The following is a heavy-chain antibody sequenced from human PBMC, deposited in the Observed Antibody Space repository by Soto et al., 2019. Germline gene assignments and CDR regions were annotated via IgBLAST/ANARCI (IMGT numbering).Heavy chain of an antibody. Sequence: QVQLVQSGAEVKKPGSSVKVSCKASGGTFSSYAISWVRQAPGQGLEWMGGIIPIFGTANYAQKFQGRVTITADESTSTAYMELSSLRSEDTAVYYCARSEVDMNARYYYYGMDVWGQGTTVTVSS. J-gene: IGHJ6*02. V-gene: IGHV1-69*01. CDR3: ARSEVDMNARYYYYGMDV. CDR1: GGTFSSYA. CDR2: IIPIFGTA. D-gene: IGHD5-12*01.